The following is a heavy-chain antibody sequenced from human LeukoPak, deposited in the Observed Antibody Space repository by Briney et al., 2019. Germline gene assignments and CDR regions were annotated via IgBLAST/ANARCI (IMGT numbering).Heavy chain of an antibody. CDR3: ARKLGGSYHYFDY. CDR2: ISSSSSYI. CDR1: GFTFSSYS. Sequence: PGGSLRLSRAASGFTFSSYSMNWVRQAPGKGLEWVSSISSSSSYIYYADSVKGRFTISRDNAKNSLYLQMNSLRAEDTAVYYCARKLGGSYHYFDYWGQGTLVTVSS. V-gene: IGHV3-21*01. D-gene: IGHD1-26*01. J-gene: IGHJ4*02.